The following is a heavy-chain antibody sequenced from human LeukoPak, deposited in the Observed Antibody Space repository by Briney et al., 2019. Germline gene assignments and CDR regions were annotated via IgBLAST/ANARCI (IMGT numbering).Heavy chain of an antibody. D-gene: IGHD1-26*01. CDR2: IYTSGST. V-gene: IGHV4-4*07. CDR1: GGSISSYY. Sequence: SETLSLTCTVSGGSISSYYWSWIRQPAGKGLKWIGRIYTSGSTNYNPSLKSRVTLSVDTSKNQFSLKLSSVTAADTAVYYCARDHYPSRAFDIWGQGTMVTVSS. J-gene: IGHJ3*02. CDR3: ARDHYPSRAFDI.